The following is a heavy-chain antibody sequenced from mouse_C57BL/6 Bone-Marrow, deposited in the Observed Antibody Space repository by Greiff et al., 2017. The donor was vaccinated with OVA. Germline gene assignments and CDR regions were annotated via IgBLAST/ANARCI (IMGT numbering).Heavy chain of an antibody. D-gene: IGHD1-1*01. CDR3: ARTIYGSSLWSFDV. V-gene: IGHV1-19*01. CDR2: INPYNGGT. CDR1: GYTFTDYY. Sequence: EVQLQQSGPVLVKPGASVKMSCKASGYTFTDYYMNWVKQSHGKSLEWIGVINPYNGGTSYNQKFKGKATLTVDKSSSTAYMELNSLTSEDSAVYYCARTIYGSSLWSFDVWGTGTTVTVSS. J-gene: IGHJ1*03.